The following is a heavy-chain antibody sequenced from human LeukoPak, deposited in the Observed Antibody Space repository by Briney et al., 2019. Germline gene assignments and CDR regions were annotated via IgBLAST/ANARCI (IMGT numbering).Heavy chain of an antibody. V-gene: IGHV4-31*03. CDR1: GGSISSGGYY. D-gene: IGHD4-17*01. CDR2: IYYSGST. Sequence: SETLSLTCTVSGGSISSGGYYWSWIRQHPGKGLEWIGYIYYSGSTFYNPSLKSRDTISIDTTENQFSLKLSSVTAADTAVYYCARYYGDFLGYFDLWGRGTLVTVSS. J-gene: IGHJ2*01. CDR3: ARYYGDFLGYFDL.